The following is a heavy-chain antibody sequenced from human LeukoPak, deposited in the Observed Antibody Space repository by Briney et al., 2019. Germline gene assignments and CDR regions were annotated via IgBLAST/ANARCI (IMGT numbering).Heavy chain of an antibody. CDR3: TKLGITVFGAVDY. CDR1: RFTFTSHA. D-gene: IGHD3-3*01. J-gene: IGHJ4*02. Sequence: GGSLRLSCPSCRFTFTSHAMSWVRQAPGKGLEWVSSISGSGDSAYYADSVKGRFTISRDNSKNTLYLQMNSLRAEDTAVYYCTKLGITVFGAVDYWGQGTLVTVSS. V-gene: IGHV3-23*01. CDR2: ISGSGDSA.